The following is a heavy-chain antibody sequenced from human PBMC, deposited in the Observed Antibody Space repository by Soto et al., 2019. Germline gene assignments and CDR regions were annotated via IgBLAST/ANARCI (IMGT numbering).Heavy chain of an antibody. CDR1: GXSFSDYE. J-gene: IGHJ3*02. Sequence: GSLRLSCAASGXSFSDYEMSWIRQAPGKGLELVSYIRSSGSIIYYADYVKGRFTISRDNAKNSLYLKMKSLRAEDTAVYYCARDVHDGFDIWGQGTMVTVSS. V-gene: IGHV3-11*01. CDR2: IRSSGSII. CDR3: ARDVHDGFDI.